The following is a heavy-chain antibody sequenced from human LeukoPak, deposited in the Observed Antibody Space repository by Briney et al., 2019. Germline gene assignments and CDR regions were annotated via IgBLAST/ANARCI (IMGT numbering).Heavy chain of an antibody. CDR3: ARGASSGYLGY. CDR2: INSVGSRT. D-gene: IGHD1-26*01. V-gene: IGHV3-74*01. J-gene: IGHJ4*02. Sequence: GGSLRLSRAASGFTFSNYWMEWVRQAPGKGLVWVSHINSVGSRTTYADSVKGRFTISRDNAKNTLYLQLNSLRPEDTAVYYCARGASSGYLGYWGQGTLVTVSS. CDR1: GFTFSNYW.